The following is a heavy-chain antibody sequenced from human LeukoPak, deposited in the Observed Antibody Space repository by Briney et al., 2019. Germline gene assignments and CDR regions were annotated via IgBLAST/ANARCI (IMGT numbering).Heavy chain of an antibody. D-gene: IGHD3-22*01. CDR1: GYTFTSYY. V-gene: IGHV1-46*01. CDR2: INPSGGST. Sequence: GASVKVSCKASGYTFTSYYMHWVRQAPGQGLEWISIINPSGGSTSYAQKFQSRFTMTRDTSTSTVYLELSSLRSEATAVYYCARVSKYDSDAFDIWGQGTMVTVSS. J-gene: IGHJ3*02. CDR3: ARVSKYDSDAFDI.